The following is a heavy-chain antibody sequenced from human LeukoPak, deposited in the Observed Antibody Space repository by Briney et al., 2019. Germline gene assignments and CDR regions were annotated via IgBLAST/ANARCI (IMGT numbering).Heavy chain of an antibody. J-gene: IGHJ6*02. CDR1: GFTFSSYS. Sequence: GGSLRLSCAASGFTFSSYSMNWVRQAPGKGLEWVSSISSSSSYIYYADPVKGRFTISRDSAKNSLYLQMNSLRAEDTAVYYCARDPTYDFWSGYTYYGMDVWGQGTTVTVSS. CDR3: ARDPTYDFWSGYTYYGMDV. D-gene: IGHD3-3*01. CDR2: ISSSSSYI. V-gene: IGHV3-21*01.